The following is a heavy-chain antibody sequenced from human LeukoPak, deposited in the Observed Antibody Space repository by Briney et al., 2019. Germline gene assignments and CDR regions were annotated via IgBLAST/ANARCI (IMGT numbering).Heavy chain of an antibody. J-gene: IGHJ3*02. V-gene: IGHV3-23*01. CDR2: ISGSGSST. Sequence: SGGSLRLSCAASGFTFSSYAMSWVRQAPGKGLEWVSAISGSGSSTYYADSVKGRFTISRDNAKNSLYLQMNSLRAEDTAVYYCARTPKGYNRVGATVHDAFDIWGQGTMVTVSS. CDR1: GFTFSSYA. CDR3: ARTPKGYNRVGATVHDAFDI. D-gene: IGHD1-26*01.